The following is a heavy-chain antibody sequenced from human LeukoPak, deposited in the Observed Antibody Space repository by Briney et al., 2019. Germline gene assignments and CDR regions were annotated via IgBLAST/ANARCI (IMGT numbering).Heavy chain of an antibody. Sequence: GGSLRPSCAVSGFAFGSEAMSWVRQSPARGLEWVASISPGGGTTYYADYVKGRFTISRDNSKNTLYLQMNSLRAEDTAVYYCAKDTHRYATGSYYFDDWGQGTLVTVSS. CDR3: AKDTHRYATGSYYFDD. D-gene: IGHD6-13*01. CDR1: GFAFGSEA. J-gene: IGHJ4*02. CDR2: ISPGGGTT. V-gene: IGHV3-23*01.